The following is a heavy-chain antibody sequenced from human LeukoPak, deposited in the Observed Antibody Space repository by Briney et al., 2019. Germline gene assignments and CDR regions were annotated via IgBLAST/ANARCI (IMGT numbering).Heavy chain of an antibody. CDR2: ISAYNGNT. J-gene: IGHJ5*02. V-gene: IGHV1-18*01. Sequence: ASVKVSCKASGYTFSSYGFSWVRQAPGQGLEWMGWISAYNGNTNYAQKLQGRVAMTTDTSTSTAYMELRSLRSDDTAVYYCARDYTTYYYGSGSSVWFDPWGQGTLVTVSS. CDR1: GYTFSSYG. CDR3: ARDYTTYYYGSGSSVWFDP. D-gene: IGHD3-10*01.